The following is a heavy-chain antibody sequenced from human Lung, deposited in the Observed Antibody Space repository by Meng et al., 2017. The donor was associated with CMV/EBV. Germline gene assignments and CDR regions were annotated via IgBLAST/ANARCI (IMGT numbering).Heavy chain of an antibody. CDR3: AREEILVEASAVGRAKYYYSGMDA. CDR2: MNTNSGNT. Sequence: ASVKVSCKASGYTFTRYDINWVRQAAGQGLEWMGWMNTNSGNTGYAQNFQGRVTMTRNTATGTAYMEPTSLKSEDTAVYYCAREEILVEASAVGRAKYYYSGMDAWGQGTXVTVSS. J-gene: IGHJ6*02. CDR1: GYTFTRYD. V-gene: IGHV1-8*01. D-gene: IGHD2-15*01.